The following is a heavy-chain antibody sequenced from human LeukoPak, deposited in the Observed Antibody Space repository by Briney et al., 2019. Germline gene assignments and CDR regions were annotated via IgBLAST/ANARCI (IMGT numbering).Heavy chain of an antibody. CDR1: GFTFSSYG. CDR3: ARDSAVAAKTPRKGHSMGV. D-gene: IGHD6-19*01. V-gene: IGHV3-30*03. J-gene: IGHJ6*02. CDR2: ISYDGSNK. Sequence: GGSLRLSCAASGFTFSSYGMHWVRQAPGKGLEWVAVISYDGSNKYYADSVKGRFTISRDNSKNTLYLQMNSLRAEDTAVYYCARDSAVAAKTPRKGHSMGVWGQGTTVTVSS.